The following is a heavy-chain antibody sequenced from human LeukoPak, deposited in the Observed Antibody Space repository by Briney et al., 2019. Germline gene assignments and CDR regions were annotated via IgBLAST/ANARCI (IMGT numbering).Heavy chain of an antibody. CDR2: IWYDGSNK. Sequence: GGSLRLSCAASGFTFSSYGMHWVRQAPGKGLEWVAVIWYDGSNKYYADSVKGRFTISRDNSKNTLYLQMNSLRAEDTAVYYCAREYSSSHFDYWGQGTLVTVSS. J-gene: IGHJ4*02. CDR1: GFTFSSYG. CDR3: AREYSSSHFDY. D-gene: IGHD6-13*01. V-gene: IGHV3-33*01.